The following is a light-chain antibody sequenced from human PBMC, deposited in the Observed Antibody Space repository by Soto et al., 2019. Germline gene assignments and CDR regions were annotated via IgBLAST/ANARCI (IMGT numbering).Light chain of an antibody. J-gene: IGLJ1*01. V-gene: IGLV2-8*01. CDR1: SSDVGYYNY. CDR2: EVN. CDR3: SSHAGYSNFYV. Sequence: QSALTQPPSASGSPGQSVTISCTGTSSDVGYYNYVSWYQQHPGKAPKLMIYEVNKRPSGVPDRFSGSKSGNTASLTVSGLQAEDEADYYCSSHAGYSNFYVFGTGTKVTVL.